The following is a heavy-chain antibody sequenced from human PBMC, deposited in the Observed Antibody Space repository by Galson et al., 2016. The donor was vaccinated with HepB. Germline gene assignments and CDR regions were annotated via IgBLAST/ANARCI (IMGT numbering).Heavy chain of an antibody. CDR2: ISSSTTI. J-gene: IGHJ4*02. CDR1: GFTFSSYS. CDR3: ATSRNY. Sequence: SLRLSCAASGFTFSSYSMHWVRQAPGKGLEWVSYISSSTTIYYADSMKGRFTISRDNAKNSLYLQMNSLRAEDTAVYYCATSRNYWGQGTLVTVSS. D-gene: IGHD1-14*01. V-gene: IGHV3-48*01.